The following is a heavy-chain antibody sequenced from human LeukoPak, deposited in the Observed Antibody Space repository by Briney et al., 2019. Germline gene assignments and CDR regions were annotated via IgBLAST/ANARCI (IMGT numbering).Heavy chain of an antibody. D-gene: IGHD4-23*01. J-gene: IGHJ4*02. CDR2: ISWNSGSI. CDR3: ARDVGPQAGGGGS. V-gene: IGHV3-9*01. Sequence: GGSLRLSCAASGFTFDDYAMHWVRQAPGKGLEWVSGISWNSGSIGYADSVKGRFTISRDNAKNSLYLQMNSLRAEDTALYYCARDVGPQAGGGGSWGQGTLVTVSS. CDR1: GFTFDDYA.